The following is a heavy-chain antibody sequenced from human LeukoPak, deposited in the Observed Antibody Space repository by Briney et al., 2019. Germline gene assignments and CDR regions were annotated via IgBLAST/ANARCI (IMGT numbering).Heavy chain of an antibody. D-gene: IGHD4-17*01. CDR3: AKERTVTTRGNAFDF. J-gene: IGHJ3*01. V-gene: IGHV3-23*01. CDR1: GFTFANYA. CDR2: ISGSGGST. Sequence: GGSLRLSCAASGFTFANYAMSWVRQGPGKGLEWVSTISGSGGSTYYADSVKGRFTISRDNSRNTLYLQMNSLRVEDTAVYYCAKERTVTTRGNAFDFWGQGTLITVSS.